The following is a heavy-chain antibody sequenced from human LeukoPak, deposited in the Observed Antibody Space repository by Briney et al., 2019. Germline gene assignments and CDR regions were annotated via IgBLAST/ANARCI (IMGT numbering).Heavy chain of an antibody. D-gene: IGHD3-16*01. V-gene: IGHV4-34*01. CDR1: GGSISGHY. CDR2: INHSGST. Sequence: SETLSLTCAVHGGSISGHYWSWIRQAPGKGLEWIGEINHSGSTNYNPSLKSRLIISVDTSKNQFSLKLSSVTAADTAVYYCARAFGIQSNYWGQGALVTVSS. J-gene: IGHJ4*02. CDR3: ARAFGIQSNY.